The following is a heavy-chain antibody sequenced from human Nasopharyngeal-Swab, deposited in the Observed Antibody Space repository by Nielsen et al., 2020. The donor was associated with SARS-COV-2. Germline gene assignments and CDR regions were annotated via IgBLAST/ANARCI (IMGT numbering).Heavy chain of an antibody. CDR3: TRAGYSSGWAFDY. V-gene: IGHV3-49*03. CDR2: IRSKAYGGTT. D-gene: IGHD6-19*01. CDR1: GFTFGDYA. J-gene: IGHJ4*02. Sequence: GEPLKISCTASGFTFGDYAMSWFRQAPGKGLEWVGFIRSKAYGGTTEYAASVKGRFSISRDDSKSIAYLQMNSLKTEDTAVYYCTRAGYSSGWAFDYWGQGTLVTVSS.